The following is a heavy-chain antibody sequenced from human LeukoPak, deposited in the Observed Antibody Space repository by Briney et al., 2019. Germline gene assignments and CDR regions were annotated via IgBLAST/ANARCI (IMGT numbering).Heavy chain of an antibody. CDR2: FDPEDGET. J-gene: IGHJ3*02. Sequence: ASVKVSCKVSGYTLTELSMHWVRQAPGKGLEWMGGFDPEDGETIYAQKFQGRVTITADKSTSTAYMELSSLRSEDTAVYYCARDDVVQVVVPAAIEEANAFDIWGQGTMVTVSS. CDR1: GYTLTELS. V-gene: IGHV1-24*01. CDR3: ARDDVVQVVVPAAIEEANAFDI. D-gene: IGHD2-2*01.